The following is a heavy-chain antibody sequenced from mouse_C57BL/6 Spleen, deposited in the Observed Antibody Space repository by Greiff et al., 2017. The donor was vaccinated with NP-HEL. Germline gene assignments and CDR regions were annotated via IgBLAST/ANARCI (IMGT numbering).Heavy chain of an antibody. V-gene: IGHV5-17*01. CDR2: ISSGSSTI. J-gene: IGHJ3*01. Sequence: EVQGVESGGGLVKPGGSLKLSCAASGFTFSDYGMHWVRQAPEKGLEWVAYISSGSSTIYYADTVKGRFTISRDNAKNTLFLQMTSLRSEDTAMYYCARPRYYDYDRAWFAYWGQGTLVTVSA. D-gene: IGHD2-4*01. CDR3: ARPRYYDYDRAWFAY. CDR1: GFTFSDYG.